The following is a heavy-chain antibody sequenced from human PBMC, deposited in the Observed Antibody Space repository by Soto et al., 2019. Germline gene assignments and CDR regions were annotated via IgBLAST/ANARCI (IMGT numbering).Heavy chain of an antibody. CDR3: AKDLSYYDFWSGYPNYYYYGMDV. CDR1: GFTFSSYA. D-gene: IGHD3-3*01. Sequence: GGSLRLSCAASGFTFSSYAMSWVRQAPGKGLEWVSAISGSGGSTYYADSVKGRFTISRDNSKNTLYLQMNSLRAEDTAVYYCAKDLSYYDFWSGYPNYYYYGMDVWGQGTTVTVSS. V-gene: IGHV3-23*01. CDR2: ISGSGGST. J-gene: IGHJ6*02.